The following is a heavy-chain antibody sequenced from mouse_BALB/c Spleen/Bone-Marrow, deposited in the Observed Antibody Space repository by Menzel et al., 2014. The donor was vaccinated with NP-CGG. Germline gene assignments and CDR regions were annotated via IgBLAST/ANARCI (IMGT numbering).Heavy chain of an antibody. CDR1: GFNIKDYY. J-gene: IGHJ2*01. D-gene: IGHD1-1*01. Sequence: EVQLQQSGAELVRPGALVKLSCKASGFNIKDYYMHWVIQRPEQGLEWIGWIDPENGNTIYDPKFQGKASITADTSSNIAYLQLSSLTSEDTAVYYCARRYGSSFDYWGQGTTLTVSS. CDR3: ARRYGSSFDY. CDR2: IDPENGNT. V-gene: IGHV14-1*02.